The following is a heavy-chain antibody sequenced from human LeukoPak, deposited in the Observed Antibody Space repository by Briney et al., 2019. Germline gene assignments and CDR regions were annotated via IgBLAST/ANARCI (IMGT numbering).Heavy chain of an antibody. CDR1: GGSINSSSYY. V-gene: IGHV4-39*07. Sequence: PSETLSLTCTVSGGSINSSSYYWGWIRQPPGKGLEWIGSIYYSGSTYYNPSLKSRVTISVDTSKNQFSLKLSSVTAADTAVYYCARASSSWPYYYYYMDVWGKGTTVTVSS. D-gene: IGHD6-13*01. J-gene: IGHJ6*03. CDR3: ARASSSWPYYYYYMDV. CDR2: IYYSGST.